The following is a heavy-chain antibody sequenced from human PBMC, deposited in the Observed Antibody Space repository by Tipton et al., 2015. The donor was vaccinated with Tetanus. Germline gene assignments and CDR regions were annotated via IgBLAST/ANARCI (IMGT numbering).Heavy chain of an antibody. D-gene: IGHD1-7*01. Sequence: QLVQSGPEVKKPGASVRVSCRTSGYTFTSYDIHWVRQAPGQGLEWVGGVDPLLSTTNYAQKFQHRVTISADESTATAHMELGSLRFDDTAVCFCARGHSPLYNWNFGYFDFWGQGALVTVSS. J-gene: IGHJ4*02. CDR3: ARGHSPLYNWNFGYFDF. V-gene: IGHV1-69*01. CDR2: VDPLLSTT. CDR1: GYTFTSYD.